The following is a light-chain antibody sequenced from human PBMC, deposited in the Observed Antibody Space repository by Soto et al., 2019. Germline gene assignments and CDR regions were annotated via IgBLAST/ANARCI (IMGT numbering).Light chain of an antibody. Sequence: NFMLTQPHSVAESPGKTITLSRTGSRGSIASNYVQWSQQRPGSAPMVVIYADDQRPSGVPARFSGSIARSSNSASLTISGLKTEDEAGYYCQSYVGLTLVFGTGPTVTVL. CDR2: ADD. CDR1: RGSIASNY. CDR3: QSYVGLTLV. V-gene: IGLV6-57*02. J-gene: IGLJ1*01.